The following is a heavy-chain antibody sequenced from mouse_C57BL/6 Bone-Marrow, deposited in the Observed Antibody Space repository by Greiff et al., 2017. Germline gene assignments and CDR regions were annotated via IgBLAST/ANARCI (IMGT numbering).Heavy chain of an antibody. V-gene: IGHV1-59*01. CDR2: IDPSDSYT. CDR3: ARGGLDY. CDR1: GYTFTSYW. J-gene: IGHJ4*01. Sequence: QVQLQQPGAELVRPGTSVKLSCKASGYTFTSYWMHWVKQRPGQGLEWIGVIDPSDSYTNYNQKFKGKATLTVDPSSSTAYMQLSSLTSEDSAVYYCARGGLDYWGQGTSVTVSS.